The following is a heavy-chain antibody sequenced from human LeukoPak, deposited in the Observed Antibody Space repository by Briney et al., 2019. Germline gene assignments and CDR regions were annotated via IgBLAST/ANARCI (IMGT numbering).Heavy chain of an antibody. Sequence: GGSLRLSCAASGFTFSNYVMNWVRQAPGKGLEWVSGISVTGGSTYSAESVKGRFTISRDNSKNTLYLQMNSLRTEDTAVFYCARGSSSLYHYMDVWARGTAVTVS. D-gene: IGHD2-2*01. J-gene: IGHJ6*03. CDR1: GFTFSNYV. CDR3: ARGSSSLYHYMDV. CDR2: ISVTGGST. V-gene: IGHV3-23*01.